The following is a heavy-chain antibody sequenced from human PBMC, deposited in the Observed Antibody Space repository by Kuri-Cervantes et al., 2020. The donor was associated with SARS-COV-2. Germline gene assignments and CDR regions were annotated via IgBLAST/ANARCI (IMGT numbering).Heavy chain of an antibody. CDR2: ISSSSTI. Sequence: GESLKISCAASGFTFSSYSMNWVRQAPGKGLEWVSYISSSSTIYYADSVKGRFTISRDNAKNSLYLQMNSLRAEDTAVYYCARDRPPYSYGPHPLDYWGQGTLVTVSS. CDR1: GFTFSSYS. D-gene: IGHD5-18*01. J-gene: IGHJ4*02. CDR3: ARDRPPYSYGPHPLDY. V-gene: IGHV3-48*01.